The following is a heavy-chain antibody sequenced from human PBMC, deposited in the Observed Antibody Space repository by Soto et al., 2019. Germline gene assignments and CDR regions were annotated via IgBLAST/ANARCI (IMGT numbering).Heavy chain of an antibody. CDR3: ARDHSGAADF. J-gene: IGHJ3*01. CDR1: GDSMSSYY. D-gene: IGHD7-27*01. Sequence: QVQLQESGPGLVEPSETLSLTCTVSGDSMSSYYWSWIRQSAEKGLEWIGRISATGTTTYIPSLKSLITRSVDTSANQCSLNLKFVTAADTAVYFCARDHSGAADFWGQGTVVTGS. CDR2: ISATGTT. V-gene: IGHV4-4*07.